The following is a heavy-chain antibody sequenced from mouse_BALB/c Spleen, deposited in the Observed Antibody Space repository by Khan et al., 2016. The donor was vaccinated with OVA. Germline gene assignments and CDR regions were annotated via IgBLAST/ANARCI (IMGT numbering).Heavy chain of an antibody. V-gene: IGHV9-4*02. Sequence: QIQLVQSGPELKKPGETVRISCKASGYTFTTAGIQWVQEMPGKGLKWIGCINTHSGVPKYAEDFKGRFAFSMEISVNTAYLQITNLKNEDTATXECAGGEDAYYRNGGCAMEYWGQGTSVTVSS. D-gene: IGHD2-5*01. J-gene: IGHJ4*01. CDR1: GYTFTTAG. CDR2: INTHSGVP. CDR3: AGGEDAYYRNGGCAMEY.